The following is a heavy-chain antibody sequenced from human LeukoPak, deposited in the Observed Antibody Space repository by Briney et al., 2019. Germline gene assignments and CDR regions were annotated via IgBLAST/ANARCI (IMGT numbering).Heavy chain of an antibody. Sequence: SQTLPLTCAISGDSVSNNSAIWIWIRQSPSRGLQWLGRTYYRSKWYNDYAVSVKSRITLNVDTSKNQFSLQLNSVTPEDTAVYYCARSLNLHYFDYWGQGTQVTVSS. CDR3: ARSLNLHYFDY. CDR2: TYYRSKWYN. V-gene: IGHV6-1*01. CDR1: GDSVSNNSAI. J-gene: IGHJ4*02.